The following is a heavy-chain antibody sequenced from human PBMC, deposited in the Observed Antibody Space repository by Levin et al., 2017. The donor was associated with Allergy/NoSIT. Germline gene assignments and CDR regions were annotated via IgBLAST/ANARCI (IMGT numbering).Heavy chain of an antibody. CDR3: ARLLGWGRFDS. D-gene: IGHD7-27*01. Sequence: GESLKISCAASGFTLSNYWMTWVRQAPGKGLEWVASIKGDGSDIRYLGSVKGRFIISRDNAKNALFLQMMSLRGDDTAVYFCARLLGWGRFDSWGQGTLVTVSS. J-gene: IGHJ5*01. V-gene: IGHV3-7*01. CDR2: IKGDGSDI. CDR1: GFTLSNYW.